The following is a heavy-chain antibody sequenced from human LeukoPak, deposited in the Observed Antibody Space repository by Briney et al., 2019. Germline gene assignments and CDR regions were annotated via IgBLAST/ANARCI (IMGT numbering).Heavy chain of an antibody. V-gene: IGHV4-59*01. CDR2: IYYSGST. CDR3: ARANYYGSSGYYAPFDY. Sequence: SETLSLTCTVSGGSISSYYWSWIRQPPGKGLGWIGYIYYSGSTNYNPSLKSRVTISVDTSKNQFSLKLSSVTAADTAMYYCARANYYGSSGYYAPFDYWGQGTLVTVSS. D-gene: IGHD3-22*01. J-gene: IGHJ4*02. CDR1: GGSISSYY.